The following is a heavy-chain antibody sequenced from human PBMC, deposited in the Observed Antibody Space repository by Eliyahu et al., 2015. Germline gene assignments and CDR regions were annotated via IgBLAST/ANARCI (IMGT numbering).Heavy chain of an antibody. CDR1: GGSINNYY. CDR3: GRNIGWQADY. V-gene: IGHV4-59*01. Sequence: QVQLQESGPGLVKPSETLSLTCTVSGGSINNYYWSWIRQTPGKGLEWIAYIHDSGRTHYNPSLQSRVTMSIDTSNNQFSLKLSSVTAADTAVYFCGRNIGWQADYWGQGSLVTVSS. CDR2: IHDSGRT. J-gene: IGHJ4*02. D-gene: IGHD1/OR15-1a*01.